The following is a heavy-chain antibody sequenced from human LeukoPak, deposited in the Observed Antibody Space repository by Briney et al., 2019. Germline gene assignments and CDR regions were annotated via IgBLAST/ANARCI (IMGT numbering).Heavy chain of an antibody. D-gene: IGHD3-22*01. Sequence: PSETLSLTRAVYGGSFSGYYWSWIRQPPGKGLEWIGEINHSGSTNYNPSLKSRVTISVDTSKNQFSLKLSSVTAADTAVYYCARSRYSSGYLGFDYWGQGTLVTVSS. CDR2: INHSGST. CDR3: ARSRYSSGYLGFDY. J-gene: IGHJ4*02. V-gene: IGHV4-34*01. CDR1: GGSFSGYY.